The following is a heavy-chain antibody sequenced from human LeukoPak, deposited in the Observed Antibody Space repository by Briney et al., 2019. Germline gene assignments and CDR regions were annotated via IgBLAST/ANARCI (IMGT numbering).Heavy chain of an antibody. D-gene: IGHD3-22*01. CDR3: ARESLGSYKTVVIVARGHDAFDM. Sequence: ASVKVSCKASGYTFTSYGISWVRQAPGQGLEWMGWISGYNGNTNYAQKFQGRVTLTRDTSTSTVYMNVSNLRSEDTAVYYCARESLGSYKTVVIVARGHDAFDMWGQGTMVTVSS. CDR2: ISGYNGNT. V-gene: IGHV1-18*01. CDR1: GYTFTSYG. J-gene: IGHJ3*02.